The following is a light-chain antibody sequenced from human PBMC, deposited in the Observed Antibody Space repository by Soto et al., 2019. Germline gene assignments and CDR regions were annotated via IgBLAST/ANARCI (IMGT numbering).Light chain of an antibody. J-gene: IGKJ5*01. CDR2: VAS. V-gene: IGKV3-20*01. CDR3: QQYGTSPIA. CDR1: QNVGGRF. Sequence: EIVLTQSAGTLSLSPGERATLSCRASQNVGGRFLAWYQQKPGQAPRLLINVASTRATGIPDRFSGSGSGTDFTLTIIRLEPEDFAVYYCQQYGTSPIAFGQGTRLE.